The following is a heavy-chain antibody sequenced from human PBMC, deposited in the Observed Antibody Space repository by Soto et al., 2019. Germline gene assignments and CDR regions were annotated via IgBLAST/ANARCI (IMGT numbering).Heavy chain of an antibody. Sequence: SETLSLTCTVSGGSISSYYWSWIRQPPGKGLEWIGYIYYSGSTNYNPSLKSRVTISVDTSKNQFSLKLSSVTAADTAVYYCARVCSSTSCYPPGIYYYYYYYMDVWGKGTTVTVSS. V-gene: IGHV4-59*08. J-gene: IGHJ6*03. CDR2: IYYSGST. CDR1: GGSISSYY. D-gene: IGHD2-2*01. CDR3: ARVCSSTSCYPPGIYYYYYYYMDV.